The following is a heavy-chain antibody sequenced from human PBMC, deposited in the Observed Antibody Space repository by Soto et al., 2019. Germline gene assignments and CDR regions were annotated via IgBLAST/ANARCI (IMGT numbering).Heavy chain of an antibody. J-gene: IGHJ5*02. CDR3: VRSGTARLLRHSWFDT. Sequence: EVQLVESGGGLVKPGGSLRLSCEASGFTFTTNDMNWVRQPPGKGLEWVSSITTSSAYIYYADSLKGRITISRDNAKNSLFLQMNSLRAEDTAVYYCVRSGTARLLRHSWFDTWGQGTLVTVSS. V-gene: IGHV3-21*01. D-gene: IGHD2-21*01. CDR2: ITTSSAYI. CDR1: GFTFTTND.